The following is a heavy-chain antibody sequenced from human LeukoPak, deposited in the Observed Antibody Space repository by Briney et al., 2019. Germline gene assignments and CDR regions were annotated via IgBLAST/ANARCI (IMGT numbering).Heavy chain of an antibody. J-gene: IGHJ4*02. D-gene: IGHD3-22*01. V-gene: IGHV4-59*01. CDR2: IYYSGST. CDR1: GGSINNYY. Sequence: PSETLSLTCTVSGGSINNYYWSWIRQPPGNGLEWIGYIYYSGSTNYNPSLKSRVTISVDTSKNQFSLKLSSVTAADTAVYYCARDYYDSSGYYRFDYWGQGTLVTVSS. CDR3: ARDYYDSSGYYRFDY.